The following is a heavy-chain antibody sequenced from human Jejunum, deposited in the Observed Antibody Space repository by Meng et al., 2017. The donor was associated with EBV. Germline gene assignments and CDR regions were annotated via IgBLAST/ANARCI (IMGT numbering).Heavy chain of an antibody. CDR3: ARGLDSSTPGTD. Sequence: QVLLVESGAEVKKPVASVKISCKTSGYTFTNYYMHWVRQAPGQGLEWVGMVNPSPVDTNYARKFQGRVTMTSDTSTSTVHMELNSLKSDDTAVYYCARGLDSSTPGTDWGQGTLVTVSS. V-gene: IGHV1-46*01. CDR2: VNPSPVDT. CDR1: GYTFTNYY. D-gene: IGHD6-13*01. J-gene: IGHJ4*02.